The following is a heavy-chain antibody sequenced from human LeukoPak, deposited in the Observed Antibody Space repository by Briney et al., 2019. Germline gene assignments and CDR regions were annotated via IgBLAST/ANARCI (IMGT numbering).Heavy chain of an antibody. V-gene: IGHV3-15*01. CDR2: IKSRISGGTT. CDR3: LWDDTASGDY. D-gene: IGHD1-26*01. Sequence: GSLRLSCAASGFTFSNAWISWVRQAPGKGLEWVGRIKSRISGGTTDYAAPVKGRFTISRDDSKNPLYLQMNSLKTEDTAVYYCLWDDTASGDYWGQGTLVTVSS. CDR1: GFTFSNAW. J-gene: IGHJ4*02.